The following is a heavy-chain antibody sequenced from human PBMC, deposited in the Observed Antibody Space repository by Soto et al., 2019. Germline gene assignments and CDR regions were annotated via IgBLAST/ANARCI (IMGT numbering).Heavy chain of an antibody. J-gene: IGHJ4*02. D-gene: IGHD3-3*01. CDR2: ISYDGSNK. Sequence: QVQLVESGGGVVQPGRSLRLSCEASGFTFTSYAMYWVRQAPGKGLEWVAVISYDGSNKNYADSLKGRFTISRDNSKNTLYLQMNSLRGEDTAVYYCARERIFGVNLIGYWGQGTLVTVSS. CDR3: ARERIFGVNLIGY. CDR1: GFTFTSYA. V-gene: IGHV3-30-3*01.